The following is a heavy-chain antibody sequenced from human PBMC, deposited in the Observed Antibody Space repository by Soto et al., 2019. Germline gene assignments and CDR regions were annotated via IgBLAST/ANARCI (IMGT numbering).Heavy chain of an antibody. CDR2: ISGSGDST. J-gene: IGHJ6*02. V-gene: IGHV3-23*01. CDR1: GFTFSSYA. CDR3: ARGRTTIPYYYGVDV. D-gene: IGHD4-4*01. Sequence: GSLRLSCAASGFTFSSYAMNWVRQAPGKGLEWVSVISGSGDSTYYADSVKGRFTISRDSSKDTLYLQMNSLRAEDTAVYYCARGRTTIPYYYGVDVWGQRTTVTVSS.